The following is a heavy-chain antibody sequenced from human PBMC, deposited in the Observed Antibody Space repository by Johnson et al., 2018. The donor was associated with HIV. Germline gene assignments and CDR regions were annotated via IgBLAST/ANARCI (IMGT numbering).Heavy chain of an antibody. J-gene: IGHJ3*01. D-gene: IGHD4-17*01. CDR3: ARESTPWGGDYVGYSFDL. CDR2: ISSSGTSI. V-gene: IGHV3-11*04. Sequence: AASGFTFRDYYMNWMRQAPGKGLEWISHISSSGTSIFYANSVKGRFTISRDNAKKLLYIQMSGLTGEDTATYYCARESTPWGGDYVGYSFDLWGQGTTVTVTS. CDR1: GFTFRDYY.